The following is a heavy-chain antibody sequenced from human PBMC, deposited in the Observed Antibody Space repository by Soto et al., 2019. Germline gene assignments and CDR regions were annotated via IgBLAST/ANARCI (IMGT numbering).Heavy chain of an antibody. CDR1: GFTFSNYG. CDR2: ISYDGSDK. D-gene: IGHD2-15*01. J-gene: IGHJ4*02. V-gene: IGHV3-30*18. Sequence: GGSLRLSCAASGFTFSNYGMHWVRQAPGKGLEWVAVISYDGSDKHYADSVKGRFTISRDNSNNTLYLQMNSLRVDDTAVYYCAKDRAYCSGGDCYPLYYFDSWGQGTLVTVSS. CDR3: AKDRAYCSGGDCYPLYYFDS.